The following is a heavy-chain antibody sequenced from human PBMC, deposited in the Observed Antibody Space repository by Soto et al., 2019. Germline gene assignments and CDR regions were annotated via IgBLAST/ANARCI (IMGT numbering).Heavy chain of an antibody. CDR3: ARVRGTAGKRYFDY. D-gene: IGHD6-13*01. CDR2: TYYSGST. V-gene: IGHV4-59*01. Sequence: SETLSLTYTVSGGSMIAYYWHWMRQPPGKGLQWIGYTYYSGSTTYNPSLKSRVTISVDSSKNQFSLKLDSVTPADTAVYYCARVRGTAGKRYFDYWGPGTLVTVS. J-gene: IGHJ4*02. CDR1: GGSMIAYY.